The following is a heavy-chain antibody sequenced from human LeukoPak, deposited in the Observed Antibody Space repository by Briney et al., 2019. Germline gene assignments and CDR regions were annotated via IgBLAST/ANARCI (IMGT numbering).Heavy chain of an antibody. J-gene: IGHJ4*02. Sequence: GGSLGLSCAASGFTVSSNYMSWVRQAPGKGLEWVSVIYMGGSTYYADSVKGRFTLSRHNSKNTVYLQMNTLRPEDTAVYYCASSTRTVAVDFDYWGQGTLVTVSS. V-gene: IGHV3-53*04. CDR1: GFTVSSNY. D-gene: IGHD6-19*01. CDR3: ASSTRTVAVDFDY. CDR2: IYMGGST.